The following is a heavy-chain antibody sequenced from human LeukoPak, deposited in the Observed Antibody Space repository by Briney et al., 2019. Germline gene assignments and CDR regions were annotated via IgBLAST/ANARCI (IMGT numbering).Heavy chain of an antibody. CDR1: GLTFISLT. CDR2: VSAYTGDT. J-gene: IGHJ3*01. V-gene: IGHV1-18*01. Sequence: ASVKVSCKASGLTFISLTVSWVRQVPGQGLEWLGWVSAYTGDTQYAQTLQGRVSMTTNTSTSTAYMELRSLRSDDTAVYYCAACIAASGYAFDVWGQGTIITVSS. CDR3: AACIAASGYAFDV. D-gene: IGHD6-13*01.